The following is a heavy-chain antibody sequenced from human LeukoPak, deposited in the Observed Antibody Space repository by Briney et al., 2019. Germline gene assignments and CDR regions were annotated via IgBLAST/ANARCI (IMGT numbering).Heavy chain of an antibody. CDR3: ARRRGYSYGYQDH. CDR2: INHSGST. D-gene: IGHD5-18*01. J-gene: IGHJ4*02. CDR1: GGSFSGYY. Sequence: SETLSLTCAVYGGSFSGYYWSWIRQPPGKGLEWIGEINHSGSTNYNPSLKSRVTISVDTSKNQFSLKLSSVIAADTAVYYCARRRGYSYGYQDHWGQGTLVTVSS. V-gene: IGHV4-34*01.